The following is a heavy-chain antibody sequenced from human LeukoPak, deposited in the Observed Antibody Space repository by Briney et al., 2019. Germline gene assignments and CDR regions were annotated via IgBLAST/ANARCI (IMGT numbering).Heavy chain of an antibody. V-gene: IGHV1-18*01. CDR2: ISVYNGNT. CDR3: ATDPYTWGVALGSVY. J-gene: IGHJ4*02. CDR1: GYTFNNYG. Sequence: ASVKVSCKASGYTFNNYGITWVRQAPGQGLEWMGWISVYNGNTNYAQKLQGRLTMTTDTSTSTAYMELRSLRSDDTAVYYCATDPYTWGVALGSVYWGQGTLVTVSS. D-gene: IGHD3-10*01.